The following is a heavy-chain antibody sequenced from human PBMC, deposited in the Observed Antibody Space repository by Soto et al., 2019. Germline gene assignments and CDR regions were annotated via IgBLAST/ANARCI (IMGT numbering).Heavy chain of an antibody. CDR2: IFYSGTA. Sequence: TLSLTCTVSGDSISSGNHYWSWIRQPPGKGLEWIGYIFYSGTAYYNPSLKSRLTISVDTSKSQFSLKLSSVTAADTAVYYCARTDYGTAYFDPWGQGSLVTVSS. CDR1: GDSISSGNHY. D-gene: IGHD3-10*01. V-gene: IGHV4-30-4*01. CDR3: ARTDYGTAYFDP. J-gene: IGHJ5*02.